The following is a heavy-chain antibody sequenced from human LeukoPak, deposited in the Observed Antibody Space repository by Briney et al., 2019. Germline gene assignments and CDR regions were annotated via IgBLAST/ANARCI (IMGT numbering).Heavy chain of an antibody. V-gene: IGHV3-23*01. CDR1: GFTFSSYA. J-gene: IGHJ4*02. D-gene: IGHD6-19*01. CDR2: ISGSGGST. CDR3: AEVSWVAGTNDY. Sequence: GGSLRLSCAASGFTFSSYAMSWVRQAPGKGLEWVSAISGSGGSTYYADSVKGRFTISRDNSKNTLYLQMNSLRAEDTAVYYCAEVSWVAGTNDYWGQGTLVTVSS.